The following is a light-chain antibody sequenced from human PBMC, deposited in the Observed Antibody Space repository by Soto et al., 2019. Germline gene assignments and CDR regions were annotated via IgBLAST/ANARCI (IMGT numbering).Light chain of an antibody. CDR3: QSYDSSLSGVL. J-gene: IGLJ2*01. Sequence: QSVLTQPPSVSGAPGQRVTISCTGSRSNIGAGYVVHWYQQFPGTAPKLLIYGNNNRPSGVPDRFSGSKSGTSASLAITGLQAEDEADYYCQSYDSSLSGVLFGGGTKLTVL. CDR1: RSNIGAGYV. V-gene: IGLV1-40*01. CDR2: GNN.